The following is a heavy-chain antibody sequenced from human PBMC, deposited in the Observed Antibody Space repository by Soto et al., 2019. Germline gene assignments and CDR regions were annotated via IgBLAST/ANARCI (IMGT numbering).Heavy chain of an antibody. V-gene: IGHV4-39*01. Sequence: SETLSLTCTVSGGSISSSSYYWGWIRQPPGKGLEWIGSIYYSGSTYYNPSLKSRVTISVDTSKNQFSLKLSSVTAADTAVYYCARKGITMVRGVVLSNWFDPWGQGTLVTVSS. CDR2: IYYSGST. J-gene: IGHJ5*02. D-gene: IGHD3-10*01. CDR1: GGSISSSSYY. CDR3: ARKGITMVRGVVLSNWFDP.